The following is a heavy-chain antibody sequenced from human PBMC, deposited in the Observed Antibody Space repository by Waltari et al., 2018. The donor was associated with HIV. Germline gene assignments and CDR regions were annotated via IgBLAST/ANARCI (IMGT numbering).Heavy chain of an antibody. Sequence: QLPLVQSGSEVKTPGASVKVSCQFSGYTLSEFSMHGVAQAPGKGLEWMGGFDPEQGKTIYAQNFQGRVTMTEDAATDTAYMELSSLRSEDTAVYYCTTEGLYCSGGTCYSRFDPWGQGTLVTVSS. D-gene: IGHD2-15*01. CDR1: GYTLSEFS. CDR3: TTEGLYCSGGTCYSRFDP. V-gene: IGHV1-24*01. J-gene: IGHJ5*02. CDR2: FDPEQGKT.